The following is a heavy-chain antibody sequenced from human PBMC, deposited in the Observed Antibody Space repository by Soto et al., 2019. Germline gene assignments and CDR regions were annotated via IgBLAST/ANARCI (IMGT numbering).Heavy chain of an antibody. CDR2: IYWDDDK. CDR1: GFSLSTSGVG. V-gene: IGHV2-5*02. CDR3: AHKDPMTGFRDY. Sequence: QITLKESGPTLVKPTQTLTLTCTFSGFSLSTSGVGVGWIRQPPGKALEWLALIYWDDDKLYSPSLKSRLTITKDTSKNQVVPTMTNMDPVDTATYYCAHKDPMTGFRDYWGQGTLVTVSS. J-gene: IGHJ4*02. D-gene: IGHD3-9*01.